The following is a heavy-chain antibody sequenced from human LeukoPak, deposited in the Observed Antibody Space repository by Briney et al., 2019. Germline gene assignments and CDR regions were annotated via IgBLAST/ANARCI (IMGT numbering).Heavy chain of an antibody. CDR1: GHTFTSYG. CDR3: ARDVEYSSSWYNYFDY. CDR2: ISAYNGNT. Sequence: GASVKVSCKASGHTFTSYGISWVRQAPGQGLEWMGWISAYNGNTNYAQKLQGRVTMTTDTSTSTAYMELRSLRSDDTAVYYCARDVEYSSSWYNYFDYWGQGTLVTVSS. V-gene: IGHV1-18*01. D-gene: IGHD6-13*01. J-gene: IGHJ4*02.